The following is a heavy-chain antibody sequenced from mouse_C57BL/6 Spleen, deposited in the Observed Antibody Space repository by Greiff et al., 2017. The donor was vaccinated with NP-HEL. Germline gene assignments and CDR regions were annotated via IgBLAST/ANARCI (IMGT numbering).Heavy chain of an antibody. CDR1: GFTFSDYY. J-gene: IGHJ2*01. V-gene: IGHV5-12*01. Sequence: EVKLVESGGGLVQPGGSLKLSCAASGFTFSDYYMYWVRQTPEKRLEWVAYISNGGGSTYYPDTVKGRFTISRDNAKNTLYVPMSRLKSEDTAMYYCARIGGDGGAFDYWGQGTTLTVSS. CDR3: ARIGGDGGAFDY. D-gene: IGHD1-1*02. CDR2: ISNGGGST.